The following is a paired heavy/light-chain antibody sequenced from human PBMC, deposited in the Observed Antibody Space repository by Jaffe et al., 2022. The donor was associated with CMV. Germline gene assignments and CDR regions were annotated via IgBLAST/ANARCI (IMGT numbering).Heavy chain of an antibody. CDR2: IKQDGSEK. D-gene: IGHD2-15*01. CDR1: GFTFSSYW. Sequence: EVQLVESGGGLVQPGGSLRLSCAASGFTFSSYWMSWVRQAPGKGLEWVANIKQDGSEKYYVDSVKGRFTISRDNAKNSLYLQMNSLRAEDTAVYYCARDLVAGGHWGQGTLVTVSS. CDR3: ARDLVAGGH. V-gene: IGHV3-7*03. J-gene: IGHJ4*02.
Light chain of an antibody. V-gene: IGKV1-9*01. CDR1: QGISSY. CDR2: AAS. J-gene: IGKJ4*01. CDR3: QQLNSYSLT. Sequence: IQLTQSPSSLSASVGDRVTITCRASQGISSYLAWYQQKPGKAPKLLIYAASTLQSGVPSRFSGSGSGTDFTLTISSLQPEDFATYYCQQLNSYSLTFGGGTKVEIK.